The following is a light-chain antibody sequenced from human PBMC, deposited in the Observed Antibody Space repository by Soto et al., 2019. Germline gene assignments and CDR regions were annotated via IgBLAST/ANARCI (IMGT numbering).Light chain of an antibody. J-gene: IGKJ5*01. CDR2: EAS. CDR3: QQANSFPIT. Sequence: DIHLTQSPSVLSASVGDRVTITCRASQGITNRLAWYQQKPGKAPKLLIYEASSLQSGVPSRISGSGSGTDFTLTISSLQPEDFATYYCQQANSFPITFGQGTRRRL. V-gene: IGKV1-12*01. CDR1: QGITNR.